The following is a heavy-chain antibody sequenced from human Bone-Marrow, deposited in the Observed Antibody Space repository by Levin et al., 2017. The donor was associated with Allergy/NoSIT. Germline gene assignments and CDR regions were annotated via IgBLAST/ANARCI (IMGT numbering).Heavy chain of an antibody. D-gene: IGHD6-19*01. CDR2: ISYDGSNK. V-gene: IGHV3-30-3*01. CDR1: GFTFSSYA. CDR3: ARDNWDYSSGWYFDY. J-gene: IGHJ4*02. Sequence: GESLKISCAASGFTFSSYAIHWVRQAPGKGLEWVAVISYDGSNKYYADSVKGRFTISRDNSKNTLYLQMNSLRAEDTAVYYCARDNWDYSSGWYFDYWGQGTLVTVSS.